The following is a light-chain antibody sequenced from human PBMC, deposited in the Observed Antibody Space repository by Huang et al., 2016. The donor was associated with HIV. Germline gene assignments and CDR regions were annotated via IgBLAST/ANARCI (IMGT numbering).Light chain of an antibody. CDR3: QQTYSSPWT. Sequence: DIQMTQSPSSLSASVGDRVTITYRASQSSRSYLNWYQQKPGKAPQVLIYAASSLQSGVPSRFSGSGSGTDFTLTISSLQPEDFVTYSCQQTYSSPWTFGQGTKVEIK. CDR2: AAS. V-gene: IGKV1-39*01. J-gene: IGKJ1*01. CDR1: QSSRSY.